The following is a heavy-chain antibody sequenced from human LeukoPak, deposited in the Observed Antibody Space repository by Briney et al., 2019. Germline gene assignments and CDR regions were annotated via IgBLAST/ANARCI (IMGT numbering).Heavy chain of an antibody. J-gene: IGHJ3*02. CDR1: GFTFSSYG. D-gene: IGHD6-19*01. V-gene: IGHV3-30*18. CDR3: AKDYSSGLDASDI. CDR2: ISYDGSNK. Sequence: PGRSLRLSCAASGFTFSSYGMHWVRQAPGKGLEWVAVISYDGSNKYYADSVRGRFTISRDNSKNTLYLQMNSLRAEDTAVYYCAKDYSSGLDASDIWGQGTMVTVSS.